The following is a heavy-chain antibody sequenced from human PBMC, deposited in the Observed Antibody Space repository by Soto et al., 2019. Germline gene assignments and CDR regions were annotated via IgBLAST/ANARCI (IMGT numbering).Heavy chain of an antibody. CDR2: IVPICGTA. D-gene: IGHD2-2*02. V-gene: IGHV1-69*01. CDR3: ARWAGYCTSASCYTPLDY. CDR1: GGTFSNHA. J-gene: IGHJ4*02. Sequence: QVQLVQSGAEVKKPGSSVKVSCKASGGTFSNHAINWVRQAPGQGLEWMGGIVPICGTANYAQKFQGRVTITADESTGTAYMELSSLRSEDTALYYCARWAGYCTSASCYTPLDYWGQGTLVTVSS.